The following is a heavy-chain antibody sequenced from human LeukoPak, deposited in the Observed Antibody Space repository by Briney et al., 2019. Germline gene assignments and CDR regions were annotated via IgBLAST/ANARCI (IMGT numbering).Heavy chain of an antibody. D-gene: IGHD3-10*01. CDR3: ARDQGRLVLRVVFDY. CDR1: GYTFTGYY. CDR2: INPNNGDT. Sequence: ASVKVSCKASGYTFTGYYMHWVRPAPGQGLEWMGWINPNNGDTTYAQNFQGRVTMTRDTSISTAYMELSRLRSDDTAMYYCARDQGRLVLRVVFDYWGQGTLLTVSS. J-gene: IGHJ4*02. V-gene: IGHV1-2*02.